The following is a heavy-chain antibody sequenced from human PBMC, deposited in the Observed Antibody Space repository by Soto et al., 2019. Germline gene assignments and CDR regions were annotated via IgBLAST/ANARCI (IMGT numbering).Heavy chain of an antibody. Sequence: EVHLVESGGGLVQPGGSLRLSCAASGFTFSDRYMDWVRQAPGKGLEWVGRSRNKANSYTTEYVASVKGRFTISRDEYKNSLYLQMDSLNTEDTAVYYCTRGTATGRDFDYWGQGTLVTVSS. CDR1: GFTFSDRY. D-gene: IGHD2-21*02. CDR2: SRNKANSYTT. V-gene: IGHV3-72*01. J-gene: IGHJ4*02. CDR3: TRGTATGRDFDY.